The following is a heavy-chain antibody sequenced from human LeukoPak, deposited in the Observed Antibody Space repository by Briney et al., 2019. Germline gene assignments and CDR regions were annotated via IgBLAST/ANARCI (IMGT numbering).Heavy chain of an antibody. Sequence: GGSLRLSCTASGFTFGDYALSWVRQAPGKGLEWVGFIRSKAYGGTTQYAASVKGRFTISRDDSKSIAYLQMNSLKTEDTAVYYCSRYYYYYMDVWGKGTTVTISS. V-gene: IGHV3-49*04. CDR3: SRYYYYYMDV. CDR2: IRSKAYGGTT. CDR1: GFTFGDYA. J-gene: IGHJ6*03.